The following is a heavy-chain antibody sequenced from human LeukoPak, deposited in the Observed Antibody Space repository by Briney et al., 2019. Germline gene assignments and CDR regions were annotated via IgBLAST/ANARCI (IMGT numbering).Heavy chain of an antibody. V-gene: IGHV1-69*13. Sequence: GASVKVSCKASGDTFSSYAISWVRQAPGQGLEWMGGIIPIFGTPEYAQKLQRRVTITADEPTSTAYMELSSLRSEDTAVYYCARGPDCGGDCFSYFFDKWGQGTQVTVSS. J-gene: IGHJ4*02. D-gene: IGHD2-21*02. CDR1: GDTFSSYA. CDR2: IIPIFGTP. CDR3: ARGPDCGGDCFSYFFDK.